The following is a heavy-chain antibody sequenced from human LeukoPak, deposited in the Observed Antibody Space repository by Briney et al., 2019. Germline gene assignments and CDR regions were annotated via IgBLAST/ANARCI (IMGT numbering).Heavy chain of an antibody. V-gene: IGHV1-3*01. D-gene: IGHD3-22*01. J-gene: IGHJ6*02. CDR2: INVGNGNT. Sequence: ASVKVSCKASGYTFTTYAMHWVRQAPGQGLEWMGWINVGNGNTKYSQKFQGRVTITRDTSASTAYMELSSLRSEDTAVYYCARENDSSARYYGMDVWGQGTTVTVSS. CDR1: GYTFTTYA. CDR3: ARENDSSARYYGMDV.